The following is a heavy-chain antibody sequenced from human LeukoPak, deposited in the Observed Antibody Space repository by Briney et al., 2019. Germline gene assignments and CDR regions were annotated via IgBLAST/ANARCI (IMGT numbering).Heavy chain of an antibody. V-gene: IGHV3-48*03. Sequence: GGSLRLSCAASGFTFSSYEMNWVRQAPGKGLEWVSYISSSGSTIYYADSVKGRFTISRDNAKNSLYLQMNSLRAEDTAVYYCARGPCILRLGELSLVPAFDYWGQGTLVTVSS. CDR2: ISSSGSTI. CDR3: ARGPCILRLGELSLVPAFDY. J-gene: IGHJ4*02. D-gene: IGHD3-16*02. CDR1: GFTFSSYE.